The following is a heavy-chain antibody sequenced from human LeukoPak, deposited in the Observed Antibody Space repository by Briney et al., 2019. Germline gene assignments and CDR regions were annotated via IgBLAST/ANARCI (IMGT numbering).Heavy chain of an antibody. Sequence: GGSLRLSCAASGFTFSSYAMNWVRQAPGEGLEWVSSTRGSGDSTYYADSVKGRFTISRDNSKNTLYLQISSLRAEDTAIYYCAKDGISGWYGNHFDFWGQGTLVTGSS. D-gene: IGHD6-19*01. CDR1: GFTFSSYA. V-gene: IGHV3-23*01. J-gene: IGHJ4*02. CDR3: AKDGISGWYGNHFDF. CDR2: TRGSGDST.